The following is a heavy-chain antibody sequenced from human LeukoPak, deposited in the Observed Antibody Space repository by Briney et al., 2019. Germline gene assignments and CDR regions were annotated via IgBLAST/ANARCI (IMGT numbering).Heavy chain of an antibody. V-gene: IGHV4-59*01. Sequence: SETLSLTCTVSGGSISSYYWSWIRQPPGKGLEWIGYIYYSGSTNYNPSLKGRVTISVDTSKNQFSLKLSSVTAADTAVYYCARVIIYCYDSSGYPYFDYWGQGTLVTVSS. D-gene: IGHD3-22*01. CDR1: GGSISSYY. CDR3: ARVIIYCYDSSGYPYFDY. J-gene: IGHJ4*02. CDR2: IYYSGST.